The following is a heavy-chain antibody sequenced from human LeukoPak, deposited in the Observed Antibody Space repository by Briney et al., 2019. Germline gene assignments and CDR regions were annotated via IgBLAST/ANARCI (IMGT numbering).Heavy chain of an antibody. D-gene: IGHD6-19*01. J-gene: IGHJ4*02. V-gene: IGHV3-9*01. CDR2: ISWNSGSI. Sequence: GGSLRLSCAASGFTFDDYAMHWVRQAPGKGLEWVSGISWNSGSIGYADSVKGRFTISRDNAKNSLYLQMNSLRAEDTALYYCAKDRYSVAGFPADYWGQGTLVTVSS. CDR3: AKDRYSVAGFPADY. CDR1: GFTFDDYA.